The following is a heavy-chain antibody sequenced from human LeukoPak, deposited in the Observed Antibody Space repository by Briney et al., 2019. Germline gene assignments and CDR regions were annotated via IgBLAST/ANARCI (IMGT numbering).Heavy chain of an antibody. J-gene: IGHJ4*02. CDR2: ISGSGDST. D-gene: IGHD1-1*01. V-gene: IGHV3-23*01. CDR3: ATLRKSFWIPEFDF. Sequence: PTGGSLRLSCAASGFTFSSYAMSWVRQAPGKGLEWVSTISGSGDSTFYADSVKGRFTISRDNSKNTLYLQMNSLRAEDTAVYYCATLRKSFWIPEFDFWGQGTLVTVSS. CDR1: GFTFSSYA.